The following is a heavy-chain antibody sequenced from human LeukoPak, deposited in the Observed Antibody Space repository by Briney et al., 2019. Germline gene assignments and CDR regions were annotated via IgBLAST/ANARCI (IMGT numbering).Heavy chain of an antibody. CDR1: GFTFSNYG. Sequence: GRSLRLSCAASGFTFSNYGMSWVRQAPGKGLEWVSGITGSGDSPFYANSVKGRFTISRDNSKNTLYVQMKSLRPEDTAVYYCAKDRELLWFGDLSGEGFDYWGRGTLVTVSS. J-gene: IGHJ4*02. D-gene: IGHD3-10*01. CDR2: ITGSGDSP. CDR3: AKDRELLWFGDLSGEGFDY. V-gene: IGHV3-23*01.